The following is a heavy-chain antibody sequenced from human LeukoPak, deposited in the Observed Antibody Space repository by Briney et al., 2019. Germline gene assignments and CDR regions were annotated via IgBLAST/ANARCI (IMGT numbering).Heavy chain of an antibody. CDR3: ARDLSYYHSSGYYFGMDV. Sequence: SQTLSLTCTVSGGSISSGGYYWSWIRKHPGKGLEWIGYIYYNGSTYYNPSLKSRVTISVDASKNQFSLKLSSVTAADTAVYYCARDLSYYHSSGYYFGMDVWGRGTTVTVSS. CDR1: GGSISSGGYY. CDR2: IYYNGST. D-gene: IGHD3-22*01. V-gene: IGHV4-31*03. J-gene: IGHJ6*02.